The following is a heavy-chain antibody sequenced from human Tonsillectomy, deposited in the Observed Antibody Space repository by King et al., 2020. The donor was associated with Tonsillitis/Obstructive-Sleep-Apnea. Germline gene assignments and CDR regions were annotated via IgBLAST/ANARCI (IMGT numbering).Heavy chain of an antibody. V-gene: IGHV3-66*01. J-gene: IGHJ4*02. CDR2: IYSGGST. Sequence: VQLVESGGGLVQPGGSLRLSCAASGFTVSNNYMTWVRQAPGKGLEWVSTIYSGGSTYYADSVKGRFTISRDNSKNTLYLHMNSLRAEDTAVYYCEGGVVISFFDYWGQGTLVTVSS. D-gene: IGHD3-3*01. CDR1: GFTVSNNY. CDR3: EGGVVISFFDY.